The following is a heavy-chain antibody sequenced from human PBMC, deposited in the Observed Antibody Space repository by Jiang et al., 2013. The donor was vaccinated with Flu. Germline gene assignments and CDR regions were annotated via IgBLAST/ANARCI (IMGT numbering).Heavy chain of an antibody. CDR2: ISAYNGNT. V-gene: IGHV1-18*01. CDR1: GYTFTSYG. J-gene: IGHJ5*02. D-gene: IGHD3-9*01. CDR3: ARGHDILTGSYGNWFDP. Sequence: GAEVKKPGASVKVSCKASGYTFTSYGISWVRQAPGQGLEWMGWISAYNGNTNYAQKLQGRVTVTTDTSTSTAYMELRSLRSDDTAVYYCARGHDILTGSYGNWFDPWGQGTLVTVSS.